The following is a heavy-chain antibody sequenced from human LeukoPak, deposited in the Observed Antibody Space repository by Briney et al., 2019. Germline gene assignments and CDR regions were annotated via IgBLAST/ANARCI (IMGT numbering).Heavy chain of an antibody. CDR1: GGSISSYY. J-gene: IGHJ6*02. Sequence: SGTLSLTCTVSGGSISSYYWSWIRQPPGKGLEWIGYIYYSGSTNYNPSLKSRVTISVDTSKNQFSLKLSSVTAADTAVYYCARRPAYYYYGMDVWGQGTTVTVSS. V-gene: IGHV4-59*08. CDR3: ARRPAYYYYGMDV. CDR2: IYYSGST.